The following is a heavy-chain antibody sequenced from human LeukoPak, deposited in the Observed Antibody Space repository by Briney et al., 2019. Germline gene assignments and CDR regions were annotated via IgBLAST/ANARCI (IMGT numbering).Heavy chain of an antibody. Sequence: PGGSLRLSCTASGFSFGDYTMSWVRQAPGKGLEWVGFIRRKASGGTTGYAASVKGRFTISRDDSKSIAYLQMDSLKTEDTAVYYCTRPIYGSGSYYFDYRGQGTLVTVSS. CDR2: IRRKASGGTT. D-gene: IGHD3-10*01. CDR1: GFSFGDYT. CDR3: TRPIYGSGSYYFDY. V-gene: IGHV3-49*04. J-gene: IGHJ4*02.